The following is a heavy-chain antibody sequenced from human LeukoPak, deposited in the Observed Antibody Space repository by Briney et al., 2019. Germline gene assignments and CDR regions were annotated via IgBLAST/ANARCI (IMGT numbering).Heavy chain of an antibody. D-gene: IGHD2-15*01. CDR3: ARVWVVAATRFFDY. Sequence: SETLSLTLTVSGVAISSGGFYWSWIRQPPRKGLEWIGYIYHSGSTYYNPSLKSRVTISVDRSKNQFSLKLSSVTAADTAVYYCARVWVVAATRFFDYWGQGTLVTVSS. V-gene: IGHV4-30-2*01. CDR2: IYHSGST. J-gene: IGHJ4*02. CDR1: GVAISSGGFY.